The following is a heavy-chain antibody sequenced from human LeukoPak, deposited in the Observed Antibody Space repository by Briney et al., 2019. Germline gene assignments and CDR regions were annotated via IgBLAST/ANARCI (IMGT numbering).Heavy chain of an antibody. Sequence: SETLSLTCSVSGYSISSGYSWGWIRQPPGKGLEWIGSISHSGSTYYNPSLKSRVTISVDMSKNQFSLRLSSVTAADTAVYYCARSRPYYYDSSGYPYYFDYWGQGTLVTVSS. CDR1: GYSISSGYS. D-gene: IGHD3-22*01. CDR2: ISHSGST. J-gene: IGHJ4*02. V-gene: IGHV4-38-2*01. CDR3: ARSRPYYYDSSGYPYYFDY.